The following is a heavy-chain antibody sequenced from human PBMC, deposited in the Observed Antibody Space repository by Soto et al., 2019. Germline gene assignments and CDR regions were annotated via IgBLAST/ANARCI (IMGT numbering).Heavy chain of an antibody. Sequence: SETLYITCSVSCDTIRSVCWNWIRQPSGKRLEWIGYISYTGSPNYNPALRSRVTMSLDTSKYQFSLNLISVTAADMAVYFCARTGKFYYYDMSGLPFDPWGPGVLVTVS. CDR1: CDTIRSVC. D-gene: IGHD3-22*01. V-gene: IGHV4-59*01. CDR3: ARTGKFYYYDMSGLPFDP. J-gene: IGHJ5*02. CDR2: ISYTGSP.